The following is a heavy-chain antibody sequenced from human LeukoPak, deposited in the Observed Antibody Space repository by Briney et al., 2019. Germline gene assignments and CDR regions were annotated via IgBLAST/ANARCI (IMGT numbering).Heavy chain of an antibody. V-gene: IGHV1-69*01. D-gene: IGHD4-17*01. CDR1: GGTFSSYA. Sequence: ASVKVSCKASGGTFSSYAISWVRQAPGQGLEWMGGIIPIFGTANYAQKFQGRVTITADESTSTAYMELSSPRSDDTAVYYCARDFMTTVTTGVLNWFDPWGQGTLVTVSS. J-gene: IGHJ5*02. CDR2: IIPIFGTA. CDR3: ARDFMTTVTTGVLNWFDP.